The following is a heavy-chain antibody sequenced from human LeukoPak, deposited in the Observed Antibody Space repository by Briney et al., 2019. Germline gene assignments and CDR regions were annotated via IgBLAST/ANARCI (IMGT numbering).Heavy chain of an antibody. CDR1: GGTFSSYA. CDR2: INPSGGST. CDR3: ARGYSYGQYP. Sequence: ASVKVSCKASGGTFSSYAISWVRQAPGQGLEWMGIINPSGGSTSYAQKFQGRVTMTRDTSTSTVYMELSSLRSEDTAVYYCARGYSYGQYPWGQGTLVTVSS. D-gene: IGHD5-18*01. J-gene: IGHJ5*02. V-gene: IGHV1-46*01.